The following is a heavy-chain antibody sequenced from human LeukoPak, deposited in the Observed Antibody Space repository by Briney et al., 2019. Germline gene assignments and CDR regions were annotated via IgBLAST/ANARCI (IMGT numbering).Heavy chain of an antibody. CDR1: GFTFRSYG. D-gene: IGHD1-20*01. J-gene: IGHJ4*02. CDR2: IRPDGGNN. CDR3: AKDNNWAFDY. V-gene: IGHV3-30*02. Sequence: GGSLSLSCAASGFTFRSYGMHWVRQAPGKGLEWVAFIRPDGGNNYCADSVKGRFTISRDNSKNTLFVLMNSLRAEDTAVYYCAKDNNWAFDYWGQGTLVTVSS.